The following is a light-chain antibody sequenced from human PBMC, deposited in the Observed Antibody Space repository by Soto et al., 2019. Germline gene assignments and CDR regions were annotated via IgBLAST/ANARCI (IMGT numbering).Light chain of an antibody. Sequence: GDRVTITCRASQGLSSYVAWYQQKPGTAPKFLIYDASTLESGVPSRFSGSGSGTEFTLTSSSLQADDFATYFCQQYDDYPLTVGGGTKVDTK. V-gene: IGKV1-9*01. J-gene: IGKJ4*01. CDR1: QGLSSY. CDR3: QQYDDYPLT. CDR2: DAS.